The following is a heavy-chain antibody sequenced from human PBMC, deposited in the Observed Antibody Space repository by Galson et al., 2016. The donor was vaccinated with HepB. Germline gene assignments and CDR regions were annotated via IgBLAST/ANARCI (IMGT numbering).Heavy chain of an antibody. CDR2: IKQDGREI. J-gene: IGHJ5*02. Sequence: SLRLSCAASGFTFSTYWMSWIRQAPGKGLEWLANIKQDGREIYYVDSVKGRFTISRDNAKRSLYLQMDSLRVEDTAVYFCARMGYCNSSPCYGSWFDPRGQGTLVTVSS. CDR3: ARMGYCNSSPCYGSWFDP. V-gene: IGHV3-7*01. CDR1: GFTFSTYW. D-gene: IGHD2/OR15-2a*01.